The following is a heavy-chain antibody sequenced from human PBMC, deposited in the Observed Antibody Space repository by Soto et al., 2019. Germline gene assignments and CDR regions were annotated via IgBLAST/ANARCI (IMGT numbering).Heavy chain of an antibody. V-gene: IGHV3-30-3*01. D-gene: IGHD3-10*01. CDR3: AREWLLWFGDQGNDAFDI. Sequence: QVQLVESGGGVVQPGRSLRLSCAASGFTFSSYAMHWVRQAPGKGLEWVAVISYDGSNKYYADSVKGRFTISRDNSKNTLYLQMNSLRAEDTAVYYCAREWLLWFGDQGNDAFDIWGQGTMVTVSS. J-gene: IGHJ3*02. CDR1: GFTFSSYA. CDR2: ISYDGSNK.